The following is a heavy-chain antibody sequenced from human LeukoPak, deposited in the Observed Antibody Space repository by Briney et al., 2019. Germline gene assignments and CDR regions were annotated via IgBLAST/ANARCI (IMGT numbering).Heavy chain of an antibody. CDR2: ISYDGSNK. J-gene: IGHJ4*02. CDR1: GFTFSSYA. D-gene: IGHD6-13*01. V-gene: IGHV3-30*04. CDR3: ARCIAGAGTRVFVYPVDY. Sequence: GGSLRLSCAASGFTFSSYAMHWVRQAPGKGLEWVAVISYDGSNKYYADSVKGRFTISRDNSKNTLYLQMNSLRAEDTAVYYCARCIAGAGTRVFVYPVDYWGQGTLVTVSS.